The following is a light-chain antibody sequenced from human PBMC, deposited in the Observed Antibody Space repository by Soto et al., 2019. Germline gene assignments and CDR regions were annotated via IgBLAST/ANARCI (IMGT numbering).Light chain of an antibody. V-gene: IGKV3-20*01. J-gene: IGKJ1*01. Sequence: EIVLTQSPGTLSVSPGERVTLSCRASQSVDSSYLAWYQQKPGQAPRLLIYGASSKATGIPDRFSGSGSGTDFTLTISRLEPEDFAVYYCQQYGRSQTFGQGTKVDIK. CDR1: QSVDSSY. CDR3: QQYGRSQT. CDR2: GAS.